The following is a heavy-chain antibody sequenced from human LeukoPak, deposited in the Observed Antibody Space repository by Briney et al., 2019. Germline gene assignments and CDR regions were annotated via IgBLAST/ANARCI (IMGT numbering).Heavy chain of an antibody. J-gene: IGHJ4*02. CDR2: ISSSSSTI. D-gene: IGHD3-22*01. CDR1: GFTFSSYS. V-gene: IGHV3-48*04. CDR3: ASSIVYDSSRILRDY. Sequence: GGSLRLSCAASGFTFSSYSMNWVRQAPGKGLEWVSYISSSSSTIYYADSVKGRFTISRDSAKNSLYLQMNSLRAEDTAVYYCASSIVYDSSRILRDYWGQGTLVTVSS.